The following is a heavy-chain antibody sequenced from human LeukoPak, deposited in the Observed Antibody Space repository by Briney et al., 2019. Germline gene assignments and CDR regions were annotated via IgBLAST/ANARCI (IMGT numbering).Heavy chain of an antibody. J-gene: IGHJ4*02. CDR2: INPNSGGT. CDR3: ARGTPTLFGELLY. Sequence: GASVKVSCKASVYTFTGYYMHWVRQAPGQGLEWMGWINPNSGGTNYAQKFQGRVTMTRDTSISTAYMELSRLRSDDTAVYYCARGTPTLFGELLYWGQGTLVTVSS. D-gene: IGHD3-10*01. CDR1: VYTFTGYY. V-gene: IGHV1-2*02.